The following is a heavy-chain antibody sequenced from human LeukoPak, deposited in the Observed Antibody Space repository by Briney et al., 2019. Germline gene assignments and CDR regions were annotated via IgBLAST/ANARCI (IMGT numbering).Heavy chain of an antibody. CDR3: AKDHQGGYYDILTGPVP. Sequence: GGSLRLSCAASGFTFSSYSMNWVRQAPGKGLEWVAFIRYDGSNKYYADSVKGRFTISRDNSKNTLYLQMNSLRAEDTAVYYCAKDHQGGYYDILTGPVPWGQGTLVTVSS. CDR1: GFTFSSYS. J-gene: IGHJ5*02. D-gene: IGHD3-9*01. V-gene: IGHV3-30*02. CDR2: IRYDGSNK.